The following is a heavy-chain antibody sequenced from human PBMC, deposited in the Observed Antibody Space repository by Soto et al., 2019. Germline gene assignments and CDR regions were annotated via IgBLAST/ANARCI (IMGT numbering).Heavy chain of an antibody. CDR1: GGSISSYY. V-gene: IGHV4-59*01. D-gene: IGHD2-15*01. CDR2: IYYSGST. CDR3: ASGGRSYCSGGSCYDLFDY. J-gene: IGHJ4*02. Sequence: SETLSLTCTVSGGSISSYYWSWIRQPPGKGLEWIGYIYYSGSTNYNPSLKSRVTISADTSKNQFSLKLSSVTAADAAVYYCASGGRSYCSGGSCYDLFDYWGQGTLVTVSS.